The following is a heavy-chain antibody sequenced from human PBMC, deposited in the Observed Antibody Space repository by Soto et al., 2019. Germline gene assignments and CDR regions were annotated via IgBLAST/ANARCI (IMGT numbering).Heavy chain of an antibody. Sequence: SGPTLVNPTQTLTLTCTFSGFSLSTSGVGVGWIRQPPGKALEWLALIYWDDDKRYSPSLKSRLTITKDTAKNQVVLTMTNMDPVDTATYYCAHRGSSGWYIDWFDPWGQGTLVTVSS. J-gene: IGHJ5*02. D-gene: IGHD6-19*01. CDR2: IYWDDDK. CDR1: GFSLSTSGVG. V-gene: IGHV2-5*02. CDR3: AHRGSSGWYIDWFDP.